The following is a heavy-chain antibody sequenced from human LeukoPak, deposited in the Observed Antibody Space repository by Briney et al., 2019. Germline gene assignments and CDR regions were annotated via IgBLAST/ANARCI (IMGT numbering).Heavy chain of an antibody. V-gene: IGHV3-66*01. CDR3: ARGAGLLRYFDWLFPPYYFDY. CDR1: GFTVSSNY. D-gene: IGHD3-9*01. CDR2: IYSGGST. Sequence: PGGSLRLSCAASGFTVSSNYMSWVRQAPGKGLEWVSVIYSGGSTYYADSVKGRFTISRDNSKNTLYLQMNSLRAEDTAVYYCARGAGLLRYFDWLFPPYYFDYWGQGTLVTVSS. J-gene: IGHJ4*02.